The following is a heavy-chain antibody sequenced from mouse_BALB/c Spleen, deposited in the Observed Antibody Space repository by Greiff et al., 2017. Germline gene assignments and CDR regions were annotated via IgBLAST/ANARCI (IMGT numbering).Heavy chain of an antibody. D-gene: IGHD1-2*01. V-gene: IGHV1S126*01. CDR3: ARSRRTTATYFDV. Sequence: VKLMESGPQLVRPGASVKISCKASGYSFTSYWMHWVKQRPGQGLEWIGMIDPSDSETRLNQKFKDKATLTVDKSSSTAYMQLSSPTSEDSAVYYCARSRRTTATYFDVWGAGTTVTVSS. CDR1: GYSFTSYW. J-gene: IGHJ1*01. CDR2: IDPSDSET.